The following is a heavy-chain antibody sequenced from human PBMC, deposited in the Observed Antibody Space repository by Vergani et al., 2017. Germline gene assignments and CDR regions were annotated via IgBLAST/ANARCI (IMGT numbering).Heavy chain of an antibody. Sequence: QVQLVQSGAEVKKPGSSVKVSCKASGGTFSSYAISWVRQAPGQGLEWMGGIIPIFGTANYAQKFQGRVTITADESTSTAYMELSGLRSEDTAVYYCARGPVITMVRRVIITRGDYYYYMGVWGKGTTVTGSS. CDR2: IIPIFGTA. V-gene: IGHV1-69*01. CDR1: GGTFSSYA. J-gene: IGHJ6*03. CDR3: ARGPVITMVRRVIITRGDYYYYMGV. D-gene: IGHD3-10*01.